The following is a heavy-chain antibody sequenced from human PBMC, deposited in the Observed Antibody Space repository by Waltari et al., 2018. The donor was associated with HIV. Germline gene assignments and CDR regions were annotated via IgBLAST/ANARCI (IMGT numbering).Heavy chain of an antibody. CDR1: GFTFSGYW. D-gene: IGHD6-13*01. J-gene: IGHJ6*02. Sequence: EVQLVESGGGLVQPGGSLRLSCAAFGFTFSGYWMHWVRQAPGKGLVWVSRINSDGSSTSYADSVKGRFTISRDNAKNTLYLQMNSLRAEDTAVYYCASGYSSSWRSDYYYYGMDVWGQGTTVTVSS. CDR2: INSDGSST. V-gene: IGHV3-74*01. CDR3: ASGYSSSWRSDYYYYGMDV.